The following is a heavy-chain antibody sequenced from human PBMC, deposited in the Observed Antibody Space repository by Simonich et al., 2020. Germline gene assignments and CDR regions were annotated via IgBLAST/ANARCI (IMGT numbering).Heavy chain of an antibody. CDR1: GYTFTGYY. D-gene: IGHD6-6*01. Sequence: QVQLVQSGAEVKKPGASVKVSCKASGYTFTGYYMHWVRQAPGQGLEWMGWINPNSVATNYAQKCQGRVTMTRDTSISTAYMELSRLRSDDTAVYYCARARLYSSSHAFDIWGQGTMVTVSS. CDR2: INPNSVAT. CDR3: ARARLYSSSHAFDI. J-gene: IGHJ3*02. V-gene: IGHV1-2*02.